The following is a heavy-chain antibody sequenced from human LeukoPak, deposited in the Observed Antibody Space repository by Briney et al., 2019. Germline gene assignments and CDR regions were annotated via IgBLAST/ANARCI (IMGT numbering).Heavy chain of an antibody. V-gene: IGHV3-11*01. CDR3: ARDIEGATSYYYYMDV. J-gene: IGHJ6*03. D-gene: IGHD1-26*01. Sequence: GGSLRLSCAASGFTFSDYYMSWIRQAPGKGLEWASYISSSGSTIYYADSVKGRFTISRDNAKNSLYLQMNSLRAEDTAVYYRARDIEGATSYYYYMDVWGKGTTVTISS. CDR1: GFTFSDYY. CDR2: ISSSGSTI.